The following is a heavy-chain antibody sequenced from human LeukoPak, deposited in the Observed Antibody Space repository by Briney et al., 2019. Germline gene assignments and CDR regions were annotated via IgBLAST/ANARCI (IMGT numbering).Heavy chain of an antibody. Sequence: SGPALVKPTQTLTLTCTFSGISLSTSGMRVSWIRQPPGKALEWLARIDWDDDKFYSTSLRTRLTISKDTSKNQVVLTMTNMDPVDTATYYCTRIGVFYDSSGYSGAFDIWGQGTMVIVSS. CDR1: GISLSTSGMR. D-gene: IGHD3-22*01. V-gene: IGHV2-70*04. J-gene: IGHJ3*02. CDR3: TRIGVFYDSSGYSGAFDI. CDR2: IDWDDDK.